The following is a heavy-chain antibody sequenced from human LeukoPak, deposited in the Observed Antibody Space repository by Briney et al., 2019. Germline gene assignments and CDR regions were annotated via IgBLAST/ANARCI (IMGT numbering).Heavy chain of an antibody. V-gene: IGHV1-69*05. D-gene: IGHD2-21*01. J-gene: IGHJ3*02. CDR1: GGTFSSYA. CDR3: AREAYCGGDCYDAFDI. CDR2: IIPIFGTA. Sequence: ASVKVSCKASGGTFSSYAISWVRQAPGQGLEWMGGIIPIFGTANYAQKFQGRVTMTTDTSTSTAYMELRSLRSDDTAVYYCAREAYCGGDCYDAFDIWGQGTMVTVSS.